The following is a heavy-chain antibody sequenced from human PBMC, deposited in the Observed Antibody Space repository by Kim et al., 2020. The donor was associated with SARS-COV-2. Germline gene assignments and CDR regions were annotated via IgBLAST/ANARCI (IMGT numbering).Heavy chain of an antibody. CDR3: ARGNTISYYYYMDV. V-gene: IGHV3-13*01. D-gene: IGHD3-3*01. Sequence: GGSLRLSCAASGFTFSSYDMHWVRQATGKGLEWVSAIGTAGDTYYPGSVKGRFTISRENAKNSLYLQMNSLRAGDTAVYYCARGNTISYYYYMDVWGKGTPVTVSS. CDR2: IGTAGDT. J-gene: IGHJ6*03. CDR1: GFTFSSYD.